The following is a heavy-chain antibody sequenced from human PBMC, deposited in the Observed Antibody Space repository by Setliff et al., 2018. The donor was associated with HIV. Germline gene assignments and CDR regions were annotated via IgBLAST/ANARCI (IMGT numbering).Heavy chain of an antibody. V-gene: IGHV4-39*07. CDR3: ARDPHYYDRSGHYSYFYFDF. CDR2: ISYSGNT. D-gene: IGHD3-22*01. J-gene: IGHJ4*02. Sequence: SETLSLTCTVSGGSISSNSDHWGWIRQPPGKGLEWIGGISYSGNTYYNPSLQSRVTILLDMSKNQFSLKLNSVSAADTAVYYCARDPHYYDRSGHYSYFYFDFWGQGT. CDR1: GGSISSNSDH.